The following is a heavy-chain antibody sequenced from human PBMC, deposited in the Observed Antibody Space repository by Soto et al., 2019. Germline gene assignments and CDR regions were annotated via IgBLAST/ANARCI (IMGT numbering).Heavy chain of an antibody. J-gene: IGHJ6*02. CDR3: ARVRCFNGLCHTADYGMDV. CDR1: GDVFRSYG. Sequence: GXSVKVSCKASGDVFRSYGINWVRQAPVQGLEWMGGIIPISGTTNYAQKFQGRVAITADESTDTVYMELSRLRSEDTAVYFCARVRCFNGLCHTADYGMDVWGQGTTVTVSS. CDR2: IIPISGTT. D-gene: IGHD2-8*01. V-gene: IGHV1-69*01.